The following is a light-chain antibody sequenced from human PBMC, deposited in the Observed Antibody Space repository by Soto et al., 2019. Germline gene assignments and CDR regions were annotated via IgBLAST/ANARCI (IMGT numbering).Light chain of an antibody. CDR2: GAS. CDR3: LQYVSSPWT. V-gene: IGKV3-20*01. CDR1: QTVGGSY. Sequence: EIVLTQSAATLSLSPGERATLSCRASQTVGGSYLAWFHQKPGQTPRLLIYGASTRAAGVPDRFSGSGSGTDFSLTINRLEPEDFAVYYCLQYVSSPWTFGQGTKVEV. J-gene: IGKJ1*01.